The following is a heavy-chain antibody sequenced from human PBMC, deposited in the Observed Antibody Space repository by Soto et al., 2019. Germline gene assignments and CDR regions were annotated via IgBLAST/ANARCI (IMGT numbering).Heavy chain of an antibody. V-gene: IGHV3-23*01. CDR1: GFTFSSYA. D-gene: IGHD2-21*02. J-gene: IGHJ4*02. CDR3: AKAAYCGGDCYSGVSDY. Sequence: GRSLRLSCAASGFTFSSYAMSWVRQAPGKGLEWVSAISGSGGSTYYADSVKGRFTTSRDNSKNTLYLQMNSLRAEDTAVYYCAKAAYCGGDCYSGVSDYWGQGTLVTVSS. CDR2: ISGSGGST.